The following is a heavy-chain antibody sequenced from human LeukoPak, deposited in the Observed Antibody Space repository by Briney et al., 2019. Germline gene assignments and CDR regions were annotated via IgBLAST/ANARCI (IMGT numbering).Heavy chain of an antibody. Sequence: GGSLRLSCVASGFTFSTYWMNWVRQAPGKGLERVGTISPDGSDKYYVDSVKGRFTISRDNSKNTLYLQMNSLRAEDTAVYYCARVDTAIDYWGQGTLVTISS. V-gene: IGHV3-7*03. CDR2: ISPDGSDK. J-gene: IGHJ4*02. CDR1: GFTFSTYW. D-gene: IGHD5-18*01. CDR3: ARVDTAIDY.